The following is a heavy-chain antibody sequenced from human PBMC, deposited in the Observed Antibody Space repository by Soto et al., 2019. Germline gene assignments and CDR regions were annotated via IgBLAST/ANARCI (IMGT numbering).Heavy chain of an antibody. D-gene: IGHD3-9*01. CDR3: ARATGNYDILTGYYPQAFDI. Sequence: QVQLQESGPGLVKPSGTLSLTCAVSGGSISSSNWWSWVRQPPGRGLGGFGEFYHSGSTNYNPSLKSRVTISVDKSKNQFSLKLSSVTAADTAVYYCARATGNYDILTGYYPQAFDIWGQGTMVTVSS. V-gene: IGHV4-4*02. CDR1: GGSISSSNW. J-gene: IGHJ3*02. CDR2: FYHSGST.